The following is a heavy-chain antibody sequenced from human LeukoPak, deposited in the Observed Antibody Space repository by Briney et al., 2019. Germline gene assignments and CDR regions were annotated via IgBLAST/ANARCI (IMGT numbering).Heavy chain of an antibody. V-gene: IGHV1-24*01. Sequence: ASVKVSCKVSGYTLTELSMHWVRQAPGKGLEWMGGFDPEDGETIYAQKLQGRVTVTEDTSTDTAYMELSSLRSEDTAVYYCATVHYGDFDYWGQGTLVTVSS. CDR3: ATVHYGDFDY. CDR1: GYTLTELS. D-gene: IGHD4-17*01. J-gene: IGHJ4*02. CDR2: FDPEDGET.